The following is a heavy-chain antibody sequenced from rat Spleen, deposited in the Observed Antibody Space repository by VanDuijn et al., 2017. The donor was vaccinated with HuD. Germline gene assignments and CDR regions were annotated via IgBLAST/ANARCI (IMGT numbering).Heavy chain of an antibody. D-gene: IGHD2-7*01. J-gene: IGHJ1*01. V-gene: IGHV5-7*01. CDR2: ISYDGSST. CDR3: VRHGYLRDWYFDF. Sequence: EVQLVEYGGGLVQPGTSMKLSCAASGFTFSGFPMAWVRQAPTEGLEWVATISYDGSSTYYRDSVKGRFNVSRNNAKSNLYLEMDSQRSEDTATYYFVRHGYLRDWYFDFWGPGTMVTVSS. CDR1: GFTFSGFP.